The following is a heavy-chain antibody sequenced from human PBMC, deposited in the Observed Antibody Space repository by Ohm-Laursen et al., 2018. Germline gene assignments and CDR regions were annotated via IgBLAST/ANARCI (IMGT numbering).Heavy chain of an antibody. V-gene: IGHV1-46*03. CDR1: GYTFTSYY. CDR3: VGVVTPYYFDY. CDR2: INPSGGST. Sequence: ASVKVSCKVSGYTFTSYYMHWVRQAPGQGLEWMGIINPSGGSTSYAQKFQGRVTMTRDTSTSTVYMELSSLRSEDTAVYYCVGVVTPYYFDYWGQGTLVTVSS. J-gene: IGHJ4*02. D-gene: IGHD5-18*01.